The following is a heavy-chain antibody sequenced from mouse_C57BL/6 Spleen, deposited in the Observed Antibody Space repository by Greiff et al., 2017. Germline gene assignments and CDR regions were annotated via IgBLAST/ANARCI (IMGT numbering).Heavy chain of an antibody. CDR1: GYTFTSYW. Sequence: QVQLKQPGAELVKPGASVKLSCKASGYTFTSYWMHWVKQRPGQGLEWIGMIHPNSGSTNYNEKFKSKATLTVDKSSSTAYMQLSSLTSEDSAVYSCARDLYSRYFDYWGQGTTLTVSS. J-gene: IGHJ2*01. CDR2: IHPNSGST. D-gene: IGHD2-5*01. CDR3: ARDLYSRYFDY. V-gene: IGHV1-64*01.